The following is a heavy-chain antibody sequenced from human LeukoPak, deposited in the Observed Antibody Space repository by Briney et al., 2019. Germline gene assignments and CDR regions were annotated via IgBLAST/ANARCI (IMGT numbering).Heavy chain of an antibody. D-gene: IGHD5-18*01. CDR3: AKGSGRGYSYGLEY. CDR1: GFTFSGYN. J-gene: IGHJ4*02. CDR2: ISHDGSNK. Sequence: PGGSPRLSCAASGFTFSGYNVHWVRQAPGKGLEWVAMISHDGSNKYYADSAKGRFTISRDNSKNTLYLQMNSLRAEDTAVYYCAKGSGRGYSYGLEYWGQGTLVTVSS. V-gene: IGHV3-30*18.